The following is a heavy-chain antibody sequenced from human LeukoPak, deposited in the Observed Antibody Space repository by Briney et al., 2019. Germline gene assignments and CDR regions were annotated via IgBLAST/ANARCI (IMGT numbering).Heavy chain of an antibody. CDR2: ISNNGGYT. Sequence: GGSLKFSCQASGFTFSSLAISGFGQAQGKGLGWVSPISNNGGYTYYADSVQGRFTISRDNSKSTLCLQMNSLRAEDTAVYYCAKQLGYCSDGSCYFPYWGQGTLVTVSS. CDR3: AKQLGYCSDGSCYFPY. J-gene: IGHJ4*02. D-gene: IGHD2-15*01. CDR1: GFTFSSLA. V-gene: IGHV3-23*01.